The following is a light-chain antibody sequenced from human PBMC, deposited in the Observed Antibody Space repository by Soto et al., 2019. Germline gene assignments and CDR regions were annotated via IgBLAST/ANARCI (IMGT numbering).Light chain of an antibody. J-gene: IGKJ4*01. V-gene: IGKV4-1*01. CDR1: QSVLYSSNNKNY. CDR2: WAS. Sequence: DLLLTHSPYSLSVSLGERATINCKSSQSVLYSSNNKNYLAWYQQKPGQPPKLLIYWASTRESGVPDRFSGSGSGTDFTLTISSLQAEDVAVYYCHQYYSVPLTFGGGTKVDIK. CDR3: HQYYSVPLT.